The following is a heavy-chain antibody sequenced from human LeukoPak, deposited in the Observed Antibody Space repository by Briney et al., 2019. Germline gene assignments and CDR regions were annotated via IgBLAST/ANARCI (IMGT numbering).Heavy chain of an antibody. J-gene: IGHJ4*02. CDR3: GVGYGGTDY. CDR1: RFTFSIFS. Sequence: GGSLRLSCAASRFTFSIFSMNWVRQAPGKGLEWVSGISGSGDTTDYADSVKGRFTISRDNSRHTLYLQMNSLIAEDTAVYYCGVGYGGTDYWGQGTLVTVSS. V-gene: IGHV3-23*01. CDR2: ISGSGDTT. D-gene: IGHD3-16*01.